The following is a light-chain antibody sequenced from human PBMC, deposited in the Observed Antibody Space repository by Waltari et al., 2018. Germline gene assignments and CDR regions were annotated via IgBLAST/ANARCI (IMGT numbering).Light chain of an antibody. CDR1: RRDIGAYNF. J-gene: IGLJ2*01. CDR2: EAT. Sequence: QSVLTQPASVSGSPGQSITISCPGTRRDIGAYNFVSWFHQLPGQAPRLLISEATKRPSGVSYRFSGSKSGNTASLSISDLQAEDEADYYCCSYVGGSRVLFGGGTKLTV. V-gene: IGLV2-23*01. CDR3: CSYVGGSRVL.